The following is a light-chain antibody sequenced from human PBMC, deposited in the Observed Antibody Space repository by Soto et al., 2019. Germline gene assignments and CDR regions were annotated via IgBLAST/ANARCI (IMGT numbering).Light chain of an antibody. V-gene: IGKV1-5*01. J-gene: IGKJ1*01. CDR2: DAS. CDR3: QQYTSDWT. Sequence: DIQMTQYPSTLSASVGDRVTITCRASQSISSWLAWYQQKPGKAPKFLIYDASSLESGVPSRFSGSGSGTEFTLTISSLQPDDFATYFCQQYTSDWTFGQGTKVEIK. CDR1: QSISSW.